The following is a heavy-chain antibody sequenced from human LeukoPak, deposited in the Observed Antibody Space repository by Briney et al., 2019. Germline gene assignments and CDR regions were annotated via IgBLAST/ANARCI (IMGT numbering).Heavy chain of an antibody. V-gene: IGHV3-23*01. J-gene: IGHJ4*02. Sequence: GGSLRLSCAATGFFFSNYALSWVRQAPGKGLEWVSAMSGSGASTYYADSVKGRFTISRDNSKNTLYLQMNSLRAEDAALYYCAKHAGYSSKWVDYLGQGTLVTVSS. CDR2: MSGSGAST. CDR1: GFFFSNYA. D-gene: IGHD6-13*01. CDR3: AKHAGYSSKWVDY.